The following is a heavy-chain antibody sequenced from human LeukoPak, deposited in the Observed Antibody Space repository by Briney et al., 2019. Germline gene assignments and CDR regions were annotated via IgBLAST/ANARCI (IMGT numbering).Heavy chain of an antibody. Sequence: GSLRLSCTASGFTFGDYAMSWFRQAPGKGLEWVSSISSSSSYIYYADSVKGRFTISRDNAKNSLYLQMNSLRAEDTAVYYCARDWRDGYNKKGHYFDYWGQGTLVAVSS. D-gene: IGHD5-24*01. CDR1: GFTFGDYA. CDR2: ISSSSSYI. J-gene: IGHJ4*02. CDR3: ARDWRDGYNKKGHYFDY. V-gene: IGHV3-21*01.